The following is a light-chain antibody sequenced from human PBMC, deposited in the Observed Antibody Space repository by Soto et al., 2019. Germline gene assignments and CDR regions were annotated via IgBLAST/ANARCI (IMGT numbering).Light chain of an antibody. CDR3: QHYKTWPLT. CDR2: DAS. J-gene: IGKJ4*01. V-gene: IGKV3-15*01. Sequence: ELVLTQSPATLSVSPGERATLSCRASQGVGSTLAWYQQEPGQAPRLLIYDASTRATGIPARFSGDGSGTEFTLTIGSLQSDDFAVYYCQHYKTWPLTFGGGTRVEI. CDR1: QGVGST.